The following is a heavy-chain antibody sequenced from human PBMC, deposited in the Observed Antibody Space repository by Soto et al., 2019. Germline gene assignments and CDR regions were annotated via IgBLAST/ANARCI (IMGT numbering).Heavy chain of an antibody. CDR2: IYSGGST. Sequence: EVQLVETGGGLIQPGGSLRLSCAASGFTVSSNYMSWVRQAPGKGLEWVSVIYSGGSTYYADSVKGRFTISRENSKNTLYLQMNSLRAEDTAVYYCAADRYYYDSSGYSAPGYWGQGTLVTVSS. D-gene: IGHD3-22*01. J-gene: IGHJ4*02. CDR3: AADRYYYDSSGYSAPGY. V-gene: IGHV3-53*02. CDR1: GFTVSSNY.